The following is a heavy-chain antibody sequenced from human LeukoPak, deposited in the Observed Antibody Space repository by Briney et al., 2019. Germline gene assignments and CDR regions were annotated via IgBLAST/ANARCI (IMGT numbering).Heavy chain of an antibody. CDR3: ARNGNYDLDH. CDR1: GGSISSGNW. CDR2: IYHTGGA. V-gene: IGHV4-4*02. J-gene: IGHJ4*02. Sequence: PSGTLSLTCAVSGGSISSGNWWSWVRQSPGKGLEWIGEIYHTGGATYNPSLRSRVTISVDTSRNQLSLKLSSVTAAGTAVYYCARNGNYDLDHWGQGTLVTVSS. D-gene: IGHD3-22*01.